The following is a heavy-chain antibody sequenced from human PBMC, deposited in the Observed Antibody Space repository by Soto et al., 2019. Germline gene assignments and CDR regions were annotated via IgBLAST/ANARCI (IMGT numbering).Heavy chain of an antibody. Sequence: GGSLRRSCAASGFTFSNNAMSWVRQAPGKGLEWVSAISGSGGSTYNADSEKGRFTISRDNAKNTLYLQMNSLRAEDTAVYYCAKDRTAMVLVWFDPRGQGTLVTVSS. CDR3: AKDRTAMVLVWFDP. J-gene: IGHJ5*02. V-gene: IGHV3-23*01. D-gene: IGHD5-18*01. CDR2: ISGSGGST. CDR1: GFTFSNNA.